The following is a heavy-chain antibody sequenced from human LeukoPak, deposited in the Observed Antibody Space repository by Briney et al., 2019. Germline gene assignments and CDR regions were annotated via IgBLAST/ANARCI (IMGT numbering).Heavy chain of an antibody. Sequence: PGGSLRLSCAASGFTFSSYWMSWVRQAPGKGLEWVANIKQDGSEKYYVDSVKGRFTISRDNAKNSLYLQMNSLRAEDTAVYYCAFRGVLRYFDWFENPHFDYWGQGTLVTVSS. D-gene: IGHD3-9*01. V-gene: IGHV3-7*01. CDR3: AFRGVLRYFDWFENPHFDY. J-gene: IGHJ4*02. CDR2: IKQDGSEK. CDR1: GFTFSSYW.